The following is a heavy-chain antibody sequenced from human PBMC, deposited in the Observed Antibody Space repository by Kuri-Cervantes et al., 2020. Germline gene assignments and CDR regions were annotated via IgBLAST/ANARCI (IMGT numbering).Heavy chain of an antibody. D-gene: IGHD2-2*01. Sequence: GESLKISCAASGFTFSSYSMNWVRQAPGKGLQWVAVIWYDGSNKYYAESVKGRFTISRDNSKNTVYMQMDSLRAEDTAMYYRARYQGDCSANCRYLDYWGQGTLVTVSS. CDR3: ARYQGDCSANCRYLDY. CDR1: GFTFSSYS. CDR2: IWYDGSNK. J-gene: IGHJ4*02. V-gene: IGHV3-33*08.